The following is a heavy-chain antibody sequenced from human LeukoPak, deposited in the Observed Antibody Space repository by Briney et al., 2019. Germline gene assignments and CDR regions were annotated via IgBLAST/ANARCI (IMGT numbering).Heavy chain of an antibody. J-gene: IGHJ6*02. CDR3: ARGPGGDYGGKGSYHYYYGMDV. D-gene: IGHD4-23*01. CDR1: GGSVSPYY. CDR2: INHSGST. V-gene: IGHV4-34*01. Sequence: PSETLSLTCTVSGGSVSPYYWSWIRQPPGKGLEWIGEINHSGSTNYNPSLKSRVTISVDTSKNQFSLKLSSVTAADTAVYYCARGPGGDYGGKGSYHYYYGMDVWGQGTTVTVSS.